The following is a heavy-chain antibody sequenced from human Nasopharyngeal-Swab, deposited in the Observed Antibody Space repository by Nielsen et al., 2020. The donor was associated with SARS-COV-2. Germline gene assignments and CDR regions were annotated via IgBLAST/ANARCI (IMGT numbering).Heavy chain of an antibody. CDR2: INAGNGNT. CDR3: ARGGNYDFWSGYYLSHYYYYGMDV. V-gene: IGHV1-3*01. J-gene: IGHJ6*02. Sequence: ASVKVSCKASGYTFTSYAMHWVRQAPGQRLEWMGWINAGNGNTKYSQKFQGRVTITRDTSASTAYMELSSLRSEDTALYYCARGGNYDFWSGYYLSHYYYYGMDVWGQGTTVTVSS. CDR1: GYTFTSYA. D-gene: IGHD3-3*01.